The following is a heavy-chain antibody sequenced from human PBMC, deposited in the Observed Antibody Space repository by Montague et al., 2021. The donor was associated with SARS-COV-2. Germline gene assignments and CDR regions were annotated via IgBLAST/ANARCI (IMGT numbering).Heavy chain of an antibody. CDR2: IDXXGNT. CDR3: ARDSYSRSWFKY. D-gene: IGHD6-13*01. Sequence: SETLSLTCTVSPVSDGPIRSSTYSWGWIRQSPGKGLEWIGSIDXXGNTXXXPSLESRVTMSEDTSKSQLSLRVRSVTAADTAIYYCARDSYSRSWFKYWGQGTLVTVSS. J-gene: IGHJ1*01. CDR1: PVSDGPIRSSTYS. V-gene: IGHV4-39*02.